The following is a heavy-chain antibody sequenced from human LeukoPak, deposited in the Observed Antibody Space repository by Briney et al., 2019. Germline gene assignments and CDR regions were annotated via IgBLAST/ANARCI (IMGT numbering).Heavy chain of an antibody. CDR2: IWYDGSNK. CDR3: ARDTDGGSAIDY. V-gene: IGHV3-33*01. J-gene: IGHJ4*02. CDR1: GYTFSSYG. Sequence: GGSLRLSCAASGYTFSSYGMHWVRQAPGKGLEWVAVIWYDGSNKYYADSVKGRFTISRDNSKNTLYLQMNSLRAEDTAVYYCARDTDGGSAIDYWGQGTLVTVSS. D-gene: IGHD1-26*01.